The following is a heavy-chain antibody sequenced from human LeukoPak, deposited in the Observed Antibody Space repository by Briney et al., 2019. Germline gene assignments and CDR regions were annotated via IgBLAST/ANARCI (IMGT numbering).Heavy chain of an antibody. Sequence: GRSLRLSCAASGFTFDDYAMHWVRQAPGKGLEWVSGISWNSGSIGYADSVKGRFTISRDNSKNTLYLQMNSLRAEDTAVYYCAKDDGVTTGPNWGQGTLVTVSS. V-gene: IGHV3-9*01. CDR1: GFTFDDYA. CDR2: ISWNSGSI. J-gene: IGHJ4*02. CDR3: AKDDGVTTGPN. D-gene: IGHD4-17*01.